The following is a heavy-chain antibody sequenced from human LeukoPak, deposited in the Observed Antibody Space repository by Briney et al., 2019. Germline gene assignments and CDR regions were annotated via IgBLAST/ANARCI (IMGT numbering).Heavy chain of an antibody. Sequence: GGSLRLSCAASGFTFNSYGMSWVRRAPGKGLEWVLAISGSGDRTYYADSVKGRFTISRDNSKNTLYLQMNSLRAEDTAVYYCAKDSYDYGGNRNWFDPWGQGTLVTVSS. CDR1: GFTFNSYG. J-gene: IGHJ5*02. D-gene: IGHD4-23*01. CDR3: AKDSYDYGGNRNWFDP. CDR2: ISGSGDRT. V-gene: IGHV3-23*01.